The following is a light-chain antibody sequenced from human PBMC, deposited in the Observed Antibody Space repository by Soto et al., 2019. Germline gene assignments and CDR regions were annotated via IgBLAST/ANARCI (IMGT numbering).Light chain of an antibody. J-gene: IGKJ4*01. CDR3: QQRNFRPEIT. CDR2: DAS. V-gene: IGKV3D-15*01. Sequence: ILMTQSPATLSVSPGERATLSCRASQSVSNNLAWYQQKPGQAPRLLIYDASTRATGTPRRFSGSGSGTDFTLTISSLEPEDFAIYYCQQRNFRPEITFGGGTKVEI. CDR1: QSVSNN.